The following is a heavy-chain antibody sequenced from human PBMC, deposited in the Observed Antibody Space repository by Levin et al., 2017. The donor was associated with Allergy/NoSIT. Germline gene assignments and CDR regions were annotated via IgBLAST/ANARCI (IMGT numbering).Heavy chain of an antibody. D-gene: IGHD2-15*01. CDR3: AKGSFGGGYGMDV. CDR2: ISWNSGSI. Sequence: PGGSLRLSCAASGFTFGSYAMHWVRQAPGKGLEWVSGISWNSGSIGYGDSVKGRFTISRDNAKNSLYLQMNSLRSEDTALYYCAKGSFGGGYGMDVWGQGTTVTVTS. V-gene: IGHV3-9*01. J-gene: IGHJ6*02. CDR1: GFTFGSYA.